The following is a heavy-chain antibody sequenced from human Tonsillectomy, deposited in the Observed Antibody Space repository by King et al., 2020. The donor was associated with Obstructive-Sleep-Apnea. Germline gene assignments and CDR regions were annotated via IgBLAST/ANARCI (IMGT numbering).Heavy chain of an antibody. J-gene: IGHJ5*02. V-gene: IGHV1-2*01. D-gene: IGHD6-19*01. CDR2: INPNSGGT. CDR3: ARGGRVRSSDWINWFDP. CDR1: GYTFTDYY. Sequence: QLVQSGAEVKKPGASVKVSCKASGYTFTDYYIHWVRQAPGQGLEWMGWINPNSGGTNSAQKFQGRVTSTRATSISTAYMELSRLRTDDTAVDYCARGGRVRSSDWINWFDPWGQGTLVTVSS.